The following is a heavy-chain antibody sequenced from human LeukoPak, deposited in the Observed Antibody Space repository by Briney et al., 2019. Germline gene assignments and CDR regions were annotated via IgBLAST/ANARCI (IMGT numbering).Heavy chain of an antibody. Sequence: HSGGSLRLSCTVSGFTVSSNSMSWVRQAPGKGLEWVSFIYSDNTHYSDSVKGRFTLSRDNSKNTLYLQMNSLRAEDTAVYYCARRAGAYSHPYDYWGQGTLVTVSS. CDR1: GFTVSSNS. J-gene: IGHJ4*02. V-gene: IGHV3-53*01. CDR3: ARRAGAYSHPYDY. D-gene: IGHD4/OR15-4a*01. CDR2: IYSDNT.